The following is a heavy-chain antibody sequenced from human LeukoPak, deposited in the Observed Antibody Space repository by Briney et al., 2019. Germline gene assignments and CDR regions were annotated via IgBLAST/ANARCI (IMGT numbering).Heavy chain of an antibody. CDR1: GYTFTGYY. CDR2: INPNSGGT. Sequence: ASVKVSCKASGYTFTGYYMHWGRQAPGQGLEWMGWINPNSGGTNYAQKFQGRVTMTRDTSISTAYMELSRLRSDDTAVYYCARVSEGDPYGMDVWGQGTTVTVSS. J-gene: IGHJ6*02. D-gene: IGHD2-21*02. CDR3: ARVSEGDPYGMDV. V-gene: IGHV1-2*02.